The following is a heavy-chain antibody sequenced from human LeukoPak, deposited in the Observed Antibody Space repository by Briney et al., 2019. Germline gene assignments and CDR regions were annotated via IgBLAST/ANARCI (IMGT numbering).Heavy chain of an antibody. J-gene: IGHJ5*02. CDR3: ARYYGSGSLLP. V-gene: IGHV1-3*01. CDR1: GYTFTSYA. D-gene: IGHD3-10*01. CDR2: INAGNGNT. Sequence: ASVKVSCKASGYTFTSYAIHWVRQAPGQRLEWLGWINAGNGNTKYSQKFQGRVTITRDTSASTAYMGLSSLRSEDTAVYYCARYYGSGSLLPWGQGTLVTVSS.